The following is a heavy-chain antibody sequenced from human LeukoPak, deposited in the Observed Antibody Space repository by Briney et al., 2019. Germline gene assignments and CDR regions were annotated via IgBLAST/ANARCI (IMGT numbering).Heavy chain of an antibody. J-gene: IGHJ4*02. D-gene: IGHD2-15*01. CDR1: GGSISSGSYY. V-gene: IGHV4-61*02. CDR2: IYTSGST. Sequence: SQTLSLTCTVSGGSISSGSYYWSWIRQPAGKGLEWIGRIYTSGSTNYNPSLKSRATISVDTSKNQFSLKLSSVTAADTAVYYCARDQRYCSGGSCYSKPADYWGQGTLVTVSS. CDR3: ARDQRYCSGGSCYSKPADY.